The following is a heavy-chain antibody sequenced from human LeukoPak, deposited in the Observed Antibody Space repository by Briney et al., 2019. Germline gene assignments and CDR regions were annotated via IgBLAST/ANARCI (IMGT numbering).Heavy chain of an antibody. CDR1: GGSISSSSYY. V-gene: IGHV4-39*07. D-gene: IGHD3-22*01. J-gene: IGHJ4*02. CDR2: IYYSGST. CDR3: ARNLYDSSGSMGIYTFDQ. Sequence: SETLSLTCTVSGGSISSSSYYWGWIRQPPGKGLEWIGSIYYSGSTYYNPSLKSRVTISVDTSKNQFSLKLSSVTAADTAVYYCARNLYDSSGSMGIYTFDQWGQGTLVTVSS.